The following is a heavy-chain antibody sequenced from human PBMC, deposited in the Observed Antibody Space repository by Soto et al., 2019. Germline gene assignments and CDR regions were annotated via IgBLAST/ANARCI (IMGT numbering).Heavy chain of an antibody. D-gene: IGHD2-21*02. CDR1: GFTFSSYT. J-gene: IGHJ4*02. V-gene: IGHV3-48*02. Sequence: EVQLVESGGGLGQPGGSLRLSCAASGFTFSSYTMNWVRQAPGKGLEWVSYISTSSKTIYYADSVKGRFTISRDNAKNSLYLQMNSLRDEDTAMYYCARSGVTTIDYWGQGTLVIVSS. CDR3: ARSGVTTIDY. CDR2: ISTSSKTI.